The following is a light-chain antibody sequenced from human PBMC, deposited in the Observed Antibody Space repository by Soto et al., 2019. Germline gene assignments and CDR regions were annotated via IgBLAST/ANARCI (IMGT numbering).Light chain of an antibody. CDR1: RSNIGSNP. CDR2: GSD. CDR3: AAWDYSLFGPV. Sequence: QSVLTQPPSASGTPGQRVAISCSGTRSNIGSNPVNWFQQLPGTAPKLLIYGSDQRPSGVPDRFSGSKSGTSASLAISGLQSEDEAEYYCAAWDYSLFGPVFGGGTKLTVL. J-gene: IGLJ2*01. V-gene: IGLV1-44*01.